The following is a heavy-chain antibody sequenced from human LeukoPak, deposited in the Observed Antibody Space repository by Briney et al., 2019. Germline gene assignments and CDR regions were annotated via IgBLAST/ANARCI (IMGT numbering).Heavy chain of an antibody. Sequence: PGRSLRLSCAASGFTFSSYGMHWVRQAPGKGPEWVSSISGSGGPTYFADSVKGRFTISRDNSKNTLDLQMNSLKVEDTAVYYCAKFRYHSNDNNYLDFNYWGQGTLVTVSS. CDR2: ISGSGGPT. V-gene: IGHV3-23*01. J-gene: IGHJ4*02. D-gene: IGHD3-22*01. CDR1: GFTFSSYG. CDR3: AKFRYHSNDNNYLDFNY.